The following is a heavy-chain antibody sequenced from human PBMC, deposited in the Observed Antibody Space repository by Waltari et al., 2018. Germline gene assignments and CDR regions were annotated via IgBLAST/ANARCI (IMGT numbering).Heavy chain of an antibody. CDR2: INHSGST. CDR1: GGSFSGYY. D-gene: IGHD6-13*01. V-gene: IGHV4-34*01. CDR3: ARLGIAAAGTPPYYYYYMDV. Sequence: QVQLQQWGAGLLKPSETLSLTCAVYGGSFSGYYWSWIRQPPGKGLEWIGEINHSGSTNYNPSLKSRVTISVDTSKTQFSLKLSSVTAADTAVYYCARLGIAAAGTPPYYYYYMDVWGKGTTVTVSS. J-gene: IGHJ6*03.